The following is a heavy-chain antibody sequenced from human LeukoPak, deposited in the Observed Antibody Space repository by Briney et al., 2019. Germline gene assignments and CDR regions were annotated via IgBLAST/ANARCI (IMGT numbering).Heavy chain of an antibody. J-gene: IGHJ6*02. CDR3: ARGGGMAHTNYYYYGMDV. CDR1: GFTFSSYT. CDR2: ISSSSDYI. Sequence: AGGSLRLSCAASGFTFSSYTMDWVRQAPGKGLEWVSSISSSSDYIFYADSVKGRFTISRDNAQNSLYLQMNSLRAEDTAVYYCARGGGMAHTNYYYYGMDVWGQGTTVTVSS. D-gene: IGHD3-16*01. V-gene: IGHV3-21*04.